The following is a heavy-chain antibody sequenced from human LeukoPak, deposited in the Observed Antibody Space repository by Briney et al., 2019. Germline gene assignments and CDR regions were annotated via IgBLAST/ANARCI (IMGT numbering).Heavy chain of an antibody. CDR2: INTNTGNP. J-gene: IGHJ5*02. CDR3: ARALPGCGSTNCYGLET. Sequence: ASVKVSCKASGYTFTSYGISWVRQAPGQGLEWMGWINTNTGNPTYGQGFTGRFVFSLDTSVNTAYLQISSLQAEDTAVYYCARALPGCGSTNCYGLETWGQGTLVTVPS. V-gene: IGHV7-4-1*02. CDR1: GYTFTSYG. D-gene: IGHD2-2*01.